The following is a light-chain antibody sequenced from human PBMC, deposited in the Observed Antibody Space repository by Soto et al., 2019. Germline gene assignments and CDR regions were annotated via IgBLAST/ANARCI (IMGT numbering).Light chain of an antibody. CDR1: SSDVGGYNS. V-gene: IGLV2-14*01. Sequence: QSVLTQPASVSGSPGQSITISCTCTSSDVGGYNSVSWYRQDPGKAPKLMIYDVTNRPSGVSNRFSGSKSGNTASLTTSGLQAEDEADYYCSSFTSSITYVFGTGTKVTVL. J-gene: IGLJ1*01. CDR3: SSFTSSITYV. CDR2: DVT.